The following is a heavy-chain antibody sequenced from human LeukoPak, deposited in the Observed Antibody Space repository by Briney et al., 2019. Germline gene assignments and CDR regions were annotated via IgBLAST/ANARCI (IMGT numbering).Heavy chain of an antibody. V-gene: IGHV1-2*02. J-gene: IGHJ6*03. Sequence: ASVKVSCKASGYTFTGYYMHWVRQAPGQGLEWMGWINPNSGGTNYAQKFQGRVTMTRDTSISTAYVELSRLRSDDTAVYYCARGAVAGLGHYYYYMDVWGKGTTVTVSS. CDR3: ARGAVAGLGHYYYYMDV. CDR1: GYTFTGYY. D-gene: IGHD6-19*01. CDR2: INPNSGGT.